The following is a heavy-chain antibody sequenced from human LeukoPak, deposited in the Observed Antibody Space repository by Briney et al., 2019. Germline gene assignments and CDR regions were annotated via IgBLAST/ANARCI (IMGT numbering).Heavy chain of an antibody. J-gene: IGHJ4*02. CDR3: ARGWRVYGRKYYFDY. CDR2: IYYSGST. Sequence: SETLSLTCTVSGDSISRSSSYWGWIRQPPGDGLEWIGSIYYSGSTYYNTSLKSRVTISVDTSKNQFSLKLSSVTAADTAVYYCARGWRVYGRKYYFDYWGQGTLVTVSS. D-gene: IGHD5/OR15-5a*01. V-gene: IGHV4-39*01. CDR1: GDSISRSSSY.